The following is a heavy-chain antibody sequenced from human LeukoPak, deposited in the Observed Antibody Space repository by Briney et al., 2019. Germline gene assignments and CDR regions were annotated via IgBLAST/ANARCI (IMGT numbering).Heavy chain of an antibody. Sequence: GGSLRLSCAASGFTFSSYWMHWVRQAPGGGLVWVSRINSDGSTTNYADSVKGRFTISRDNAENTLYLQMNSLRAEDTAVYYCARAYGDVYRGGDWYNAFDYWGQGTLVTVSS. V-gene: IGHV3-74*01. D-gene: IGHD2-21*01. J-gene: IGHJ4*02. CDR3: ARAYGDVYRGGDWYNAFDY. CDR2: INSDGSTT. CDR1: GFTFSSYW.